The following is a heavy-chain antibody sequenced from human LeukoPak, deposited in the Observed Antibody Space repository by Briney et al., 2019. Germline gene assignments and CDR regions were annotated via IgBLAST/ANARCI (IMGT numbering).Heavy chain of an antibody. D-gene: IGHD1-26*01. CDR2: IIPILGIA. Sequence: GASVKVSCKASGGAFSSYAISWVRQAPGQGLEWMGRIIPILGIANYAQKFQGRVTITADKSTSTAYMELSSLRSEDTAVYYCARGSGIVGARGYFQHWGQGTLVTVSS. CDR1: GGAFSSYA. CDR3: ARGSGIVGARGYFQH. V-gene: IGHV1-69*04. J-gene: IGHJ1*01.